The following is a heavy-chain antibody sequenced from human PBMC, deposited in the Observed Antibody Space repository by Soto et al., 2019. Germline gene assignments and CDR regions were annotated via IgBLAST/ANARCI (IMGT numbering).Heavy chain of an antibody. CDR2: IIPIFGTA. V-gene: IGHV1-69*01. CDR1: GGTFSSYA. Sequence: QVQLVQSGAEVKKPGSSVKVSCKASGGTFSSYAISWVRQAPGQGLEWMGGIIPIFGTANYAQKFQGRVTITADESTSTAYMELSSLRSEDTAVYYCARVGLGYCSSTICYPVFDYWGQGTLVTVSS. J-gene: IGHJ4*02. CDR3: ARVGLGYCSSTICYPVFDY. D-gene: IGHD2-2*01.